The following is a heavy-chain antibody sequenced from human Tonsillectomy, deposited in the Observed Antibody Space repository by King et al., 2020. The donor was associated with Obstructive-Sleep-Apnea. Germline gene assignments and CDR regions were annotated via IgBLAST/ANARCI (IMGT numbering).Heavy chain of an antibody. CDR1: GGSVSSGSYY. Sequence: QLQESGPGLVKPSETLSLTCTVSGGSVSSGSYYWSWIRQPPGKGLEWIGYIYYSGCTNYNPSLKSRVTISVDTSKNQFSLKLSSVTAADTAVYYCARDIVDWFDPWGQGTLVTVSS. J-gene: IGHJ5*02. CDR2: IYYSGCT. CDR3: ARDIVDWFDP. D-gene: IGHD1-26*01. V-gene: IGHV4-61*01.